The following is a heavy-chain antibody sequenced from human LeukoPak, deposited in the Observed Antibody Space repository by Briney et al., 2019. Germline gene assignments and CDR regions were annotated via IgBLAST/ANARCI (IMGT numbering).Heavy chain of an antibody. Sequence: ASVKVSCKASGYTFTSYGISWVRQAPGQGLEWMGWISAYNGNTNYAQKLQGRVTMTTDTSTSTAYMELRSLRSDDTAVYYCARVKTTMVRGVIISREGIYYYYGMDVWGQGTTVTVSS. V-gene: IGHV1-18*01. D-gene: IGHD3-10*01. CDR2: ISAYNGNT. CDR1: GYTFTSYG. J-gene: IGHJ6*02. CDR3: ARVKTTMVRGVIISREGIYYYYGMDV.